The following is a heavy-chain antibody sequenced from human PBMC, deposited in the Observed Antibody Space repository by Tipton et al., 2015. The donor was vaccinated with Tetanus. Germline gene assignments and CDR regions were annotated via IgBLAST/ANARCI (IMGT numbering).Heavy chain of an antibody. CDR3: AKSHADCRGGSSYYYYGMNV. V-gene: IGHV3-53*01. CDR2: ICSGGST. D-gene: IGHD2-15*01. J-gene: IGHJ6*02. Sequence: SLRLSCAASGFTVSDNHMTWLRQTPGRGLEWVSLICSGGSTYYADSVKGRFTISRDNSKNTLYLQMNSLRAEDTAVYYCAKSHADCRGGSSYYYYGMNVWGHGTSLTLSS. CDR1: GFTVSDNH.